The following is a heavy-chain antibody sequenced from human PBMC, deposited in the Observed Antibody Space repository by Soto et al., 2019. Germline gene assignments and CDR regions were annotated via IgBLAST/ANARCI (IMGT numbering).Heavy chain of an antibody. J-gene: IGHJ4*02. CDR3: TTDIVSNGYGDYSDY. V-gene: IGHV3-15*07. CDR1: GFTFSNAW. CDR2: IKSKTDGGTT. Sequence: GGSLRLSCAASGFTFSNAWMNWVRQAPGKELEWVGRIKSKTDGGTTDYAAPVKGRYTISRDDSKNTLYLQMNSQKTEDTAVYYCTTDIVSNGYGDYSDYWGQGTLVTVSS. D-gene: IGHD4-17*01.